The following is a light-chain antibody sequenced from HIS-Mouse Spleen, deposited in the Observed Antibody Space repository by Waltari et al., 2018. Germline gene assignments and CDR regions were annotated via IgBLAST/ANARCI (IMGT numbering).Light chain of an antibody. V-gene: IGLV3-10*01. CDR3: YSTDSSGNHRV. Sequence: SYELTQPPSVSVSPGQTARITCSGDALPKKYAYWYQAPVLVIYEDSKRPSGIPERFSGSSSGTMATLTISGAQVEDEADYYCYSTDSSGNHRVFGGGTKLTVL. CDR2: EDS. CDR1: ALPKKY. J-gene: IGLJ2*01.